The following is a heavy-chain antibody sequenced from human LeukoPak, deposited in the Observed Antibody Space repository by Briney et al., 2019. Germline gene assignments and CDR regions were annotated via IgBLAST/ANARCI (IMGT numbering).Heavy chain of an antibody. V-gene: IGHV3-15*01. CDR2: IKSKTDGGTT. CDR1: GFTFTNAR. D-gene: IGHD5-12*01. Sequence: PGGSLRLSCAASGFTFTNARMSWVRQAPGKGLEWVGRIKSKTDGGTTDYAAPVKGRFTISRDDPKNTLYLQMNSLKTEDTAVYYCTTGYSGYDYEFDYWGQGTLVTVSS. CDR3: TTGYSGYDYEFDY. J-gene: IGHJ4*02.